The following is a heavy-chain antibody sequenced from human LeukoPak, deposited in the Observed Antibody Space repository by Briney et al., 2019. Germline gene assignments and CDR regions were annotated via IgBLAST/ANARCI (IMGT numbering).Heavy chain of an antibody. CDR3: ARGEGGAVAYYFDY. D-gene: IGHD6-19*01. Sequence: ASVKVSCKASGYTFLSYGISWVRRAPGQGLEWMGWISTYNDNTNYAQKLQGRVTMTTDTSTSTAYMELRSLRSDDTAVYYCARGEGGAVAYYFDYWGQGTLVTVSS. CDR1: GYTFLSYG. V-gene: IGHV1-18*01. CDR2: ISTYNDNT. J-gene: IGHJ4*02.